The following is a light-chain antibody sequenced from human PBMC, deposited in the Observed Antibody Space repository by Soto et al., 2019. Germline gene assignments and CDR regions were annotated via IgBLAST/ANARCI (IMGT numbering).Light chain of an antibody. Sequence: EIVFTQSPDTLALSPGERATLSCRASQSVGSYLAWYQQKPGQAPRLLIYDASNRATGIPARFSGSGSGTDFTLTISSLEPEDFAVYYCQQRSNWPPWTFGQGTKVDIK. CDR2: DAS. V-gene: IGKV3-11*01. CDR3: QQRSNWPPWT. CDR1: QSVGSY. J-gene: IGKJ1*01.